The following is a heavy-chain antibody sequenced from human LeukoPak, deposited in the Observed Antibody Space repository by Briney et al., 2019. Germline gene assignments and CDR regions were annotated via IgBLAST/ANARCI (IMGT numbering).Heavy chain of an antibody. D-gene: IGHD6-13*01. Sequence: GGSLRLSCAASGFTVGSNYMSWVRRAPGKGLEWVSVIYSGGSTDYADSVKGRFTISRDNAKNSLYLQMNSLRAEDTAVYYCARDLMGIAYRGAFYYWGQGTLVTVSS. J-gene: IGHJ4*02. CDR3: ARDLMGIAYRGAFYY. CDR2: IYSGGST. CDR1: GFTVGSNY. V-gene: IGHV3-53*01.